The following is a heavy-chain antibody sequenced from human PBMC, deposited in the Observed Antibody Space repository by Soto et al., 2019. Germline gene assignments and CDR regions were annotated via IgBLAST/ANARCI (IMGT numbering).Heavy chain of an antibody. CDR1: GFTFSSYA. J-gene: IGHJ4*02. Sequence: EVQLLESGGGLVQPGGSLRLSCAASGFTFSSYAMSWVRQAPGKGLEWVSTITGSGDNTYYADSVRGRFTISRDNSKNTLYLLMNSLRAEVTAVYCWAMPASSGWYSVWGQGALVTVSS. V-gene: IGHV3-23*01. CDR3: AMPASSGWYSV. CDR2: ITGSGDNT. D-gene: IGHD6-19*01.